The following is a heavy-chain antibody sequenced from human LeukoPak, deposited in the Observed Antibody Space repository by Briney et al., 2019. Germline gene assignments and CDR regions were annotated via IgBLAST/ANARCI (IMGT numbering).Heavy chain of an antibody. CDR1: GYTFTGYY. Sequence: ASVKVSCKASGYTFTGYYMHWVRPAPGQGLEWMGWINPNSGGTNYAQKFQGRVTMTRDTSISTAYMELSRLRSDDTAVYYCASHPYYYGSGSSPDYWGQGTLVTVSS. CDR2: INPNSGGT. V-gene: IGHV1-2*02. D-gene: IGHD3-10*01. CDR3: ASHPYYYGSGSSPDY. J-gene: IGHJ4*02.